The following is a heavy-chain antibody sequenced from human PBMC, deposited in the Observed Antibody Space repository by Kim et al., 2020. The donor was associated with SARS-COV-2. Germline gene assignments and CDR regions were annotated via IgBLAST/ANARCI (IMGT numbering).Heavy chain of an antibody. Sequence: GGSLRLSCAASGFTFSSYAMSWVRQAPGKGLEWVSVIYSGGSSTYYADSVKGRFTISRDKYKNTLYLQMNSLRAEDTAVYYCAKDGAWGGDCYSEGYYYYGIDVWGQGTTVTVSS. CDR3: AKDGAWGGDCYSEGYYYYGIDV. D-gene: IGHD2-21*02. CDR2: IYSGGSST. V-gene: IGHV3-23*03. CDR1: GFTFSSYA. J-gene: IGHJ6*02.